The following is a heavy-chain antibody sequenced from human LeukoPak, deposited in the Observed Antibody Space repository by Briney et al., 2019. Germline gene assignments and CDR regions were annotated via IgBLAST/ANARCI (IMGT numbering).Heavy chain of an antibody. V-gene: IGHV3-53*01. CDR2: IYSGGST. Sequence: GGSLRLSCAASGLTVSSNYLTWVRQAPGQGLEWVSLIYSGGSTYYADSVKGRFTISRDNSKNTLYLQMNSLRAADAAVYYCARVEGTTAFDYRGQGTLVIVSS. CDR1: GLTVSSNY. D-gene: IGHD1-7*01. CDR3: ARVEGTTAFDY. J-gene: IGHJ4*02.